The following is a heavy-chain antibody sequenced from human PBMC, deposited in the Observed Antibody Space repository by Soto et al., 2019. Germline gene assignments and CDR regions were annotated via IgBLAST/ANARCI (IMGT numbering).Heavy chain of an antibody. CDR3: ARDQRSSVCDALSGCYGIDV. Sequence: ASVKVSCKASGYTFSSYYMHWVRQAPGQGLEWMGIINPSGASTSYAQKFQGRVTMTRDTSTSTVYMELSSLRSEDTAVYYCARDQRSSVCDALSGCYGIDVWGQLPRITFSS. CDR1: GYTFSSYY. V-gene: IGHV1-46*01. D-gene: IGHD6-19*01. J-gene: IGHJ6*02. CDR2: INPSGAST.